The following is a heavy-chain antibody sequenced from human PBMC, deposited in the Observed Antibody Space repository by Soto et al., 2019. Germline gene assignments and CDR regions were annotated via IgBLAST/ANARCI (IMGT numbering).Heavy chain of an antibody. CDR3: ARHLGGNHYYYGMDV. J-gene: IGHJ6*01. CDR2: IVVGSGNT. D-gene: IGHD3-16*01. V-gene: IGHV1-58*01. Sequence: SVKVSCKASGFTFTSSAVQWVRQARGQRLEWIGWIVVGSGNTNYAQKFQERVTITRDMSTSTAYMELSSLRSEDTAVYYCARHLGGNHYYYGMDVWGQGTTVTVSS. CDR1: GFTFTSSA.